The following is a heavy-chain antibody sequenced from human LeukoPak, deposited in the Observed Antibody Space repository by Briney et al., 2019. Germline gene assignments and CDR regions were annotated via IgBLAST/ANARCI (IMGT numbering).Heavy chain of an antibody. D-gene: IGHD5-12*01. CDR2: ISYDGSNK. CDR3: ARVSNIAEGGVDY. Sequence: GGSLRLSCAASGFTFSSYAMHWVRQAPGKGLEWVAVISYDGSNKYYADSVKGRFTISRDNSKNTLYLQMNSLRAEDTAVYYCARVSNIAEGGVDYWGQGTLVTVSS. V-gene: IGHV3-30*04. J-gene: IGHJ4*02. CDR1: GFTFSSYA.